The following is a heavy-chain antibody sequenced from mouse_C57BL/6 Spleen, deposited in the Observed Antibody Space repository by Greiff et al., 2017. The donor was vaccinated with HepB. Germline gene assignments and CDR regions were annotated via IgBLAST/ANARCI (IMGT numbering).Heavy chain of an antibody. CDR1: GYTFTSYW. V-gene: IGHV1-69*01. CDR3: ARDYYDSRWYFDV. D-gene: IGHD1-1*01. CDR2: IDPSDSYT. Sequence: VQLQQPGAELVMPGASVKLSCKASGYTFTSYWMHWVKQRPGQGLEWIGEIDPSDSYTNYNQKFKGKSTLTVDKSSSTAYMQLSSLTSEDSAVYYCARDYYDSRWYFDVWGTVATVTVSS. J-gene: IGHJ1*03.